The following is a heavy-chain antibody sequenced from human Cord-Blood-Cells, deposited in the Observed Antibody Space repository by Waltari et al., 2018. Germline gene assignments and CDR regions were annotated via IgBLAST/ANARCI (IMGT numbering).Heavy chain of an antibody. Sequence: QVQLVQSGAEVKKPGSSVKVSCKASGGTFSSYATSWVRQAPGQGLEWMGGIIPIFGTANYAQKFQGRVTITADESTSTAYMELSSLRSEDTAVYYCARVGGYCSSTSCIMGAFDIWGQGTMVTVSS. J-gene: IGHJ3*02. D-gene: IGHD2-2*01. CDR2: IIPIFGTA. V-gene: IGHV1-69*01. CDR1: GGTFSSYA. CDR3: ARVGGYCSSTSCIMGAFDI.